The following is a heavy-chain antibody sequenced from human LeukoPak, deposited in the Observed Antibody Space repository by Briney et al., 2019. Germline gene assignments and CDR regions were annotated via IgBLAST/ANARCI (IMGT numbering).Heavy chain of an antibody. V-gene: IGHV4-30-2*01. Sequence: PSETLSLTCTVSGGSISSGGYYWSWIRQPPGKGLEWIGYIYHSGSTYYNPSLKSRVTISVDRSKNQFSLKLSSVTAADTAVYYCAREGRSGIAAGERAFDIWGQGTMVTVSS. CDR3: AREGRSGIAAGERAFDI. D-gene: IGHD6-13*01. CDR2: IYHSGST. J-gene: IGHJ3*02. CDR1: GGSISSGGYY.